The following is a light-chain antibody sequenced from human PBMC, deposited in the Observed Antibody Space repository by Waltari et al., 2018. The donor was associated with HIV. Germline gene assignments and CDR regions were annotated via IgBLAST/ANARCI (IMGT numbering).Light chain of an antibody. Sequence: QSALTQPASVSGSPGQSITISCTGTSSDVGGYNLVSWYQQHPGKAPKLMIYEVSKRHSGVANRFSGAKSGNTAALTISGLQAEDEADYYCCAYAGSTTYVMFGGGTKLTVL. CDR2: EVS. CDR3: CAYAGSTTYVM. V-gene: IGLV2-23*02. J-gene: IGLJ3*02. CDR1: SSDVGGYNL.